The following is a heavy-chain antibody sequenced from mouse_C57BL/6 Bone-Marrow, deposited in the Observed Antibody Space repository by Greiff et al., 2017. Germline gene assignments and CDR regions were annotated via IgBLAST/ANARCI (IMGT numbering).Heavy chain of an antibody. D-gene: IGHD2-14*01. J-gene: IGHJ4*01. CDR3: ACGGYGDAMDY. V-gene: IGHV14-2*01. CDR2: IDPEDGDT. CDR1: GFNIKDYY. Sequence: VQLQQSGAELVKPGASVKLSCTASGFNIKDYYMHWVKQRTEQGLEWLGRIDPEDGDTKYAPKFQGKATITADPSSNTAYLQLSSLTSEDTAVNYCACGGYGDAMDYWGQGTSVTVSS.